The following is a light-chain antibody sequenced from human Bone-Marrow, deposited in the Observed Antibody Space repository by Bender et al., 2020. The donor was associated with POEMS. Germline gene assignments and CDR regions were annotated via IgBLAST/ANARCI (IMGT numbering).Light chain of an antibody. CDR3: CSYAGSYTLI. Sequence: SALTQPPSASVSPGQSVTISCTGASSDVGNYNYVSWYQQHPGKAPKLMIYDVSKRPSGVPDRFSGSKSGNTASLTISGLQAEDEADYYCCSYAGSYTLIFGGGTELTVL. CDR1: SSDVGNYNY. CDR2: DVS. J-gene: IGLJ2*01. V-gene: IGLV2-11*01.